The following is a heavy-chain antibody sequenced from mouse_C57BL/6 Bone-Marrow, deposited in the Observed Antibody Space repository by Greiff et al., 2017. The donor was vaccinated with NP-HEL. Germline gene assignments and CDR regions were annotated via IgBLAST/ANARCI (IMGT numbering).Heavy chain of an antibody. CDR3: ARERYYGSGFAY. Sequence: EVQLVESEGGLVQPGSSMKLSCTASGFTFSDYYMAWVRQGPEKGLEWVANIHYDGSSTYYLDSLKSRVIISRDNAKNILYLQMSSLKSEDTATYYCARERYYGSGFAYWGQGTLVTVSA. CDR2: IHYDGSST. D-gene: IGHD1-1*01. V-gene: IGHV5-16*01. CDR1: GFTFSDYY. J-gene: IGHJ3*01.